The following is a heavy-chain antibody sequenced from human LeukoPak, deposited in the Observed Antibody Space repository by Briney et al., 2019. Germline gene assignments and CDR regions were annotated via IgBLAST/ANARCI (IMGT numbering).Heavy chain of an antibody. V-gene: IGHV1-69*13. D-gene: IGHD2-8*01. CDR1: RGTFSSYA. CDR2: IIPIFGTA. CDR3: ARTPGPERYCTNGVCYFYDY. Sequence: ASVKVSCTASRGTFSSYAISWVRQAPGQGLEWIGGIIPIFGTANYAQKFQGRVTITADESTSAAYMELSSLRSEDTAVYYCARTPGPERYCTNGVCYFYDYWGQGTLVTVSS. J-gene: IGHJ4*02.